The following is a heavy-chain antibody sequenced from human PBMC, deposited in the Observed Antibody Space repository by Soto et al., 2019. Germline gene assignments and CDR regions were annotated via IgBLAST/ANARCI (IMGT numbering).Heavy chain of an antibody. CDR1: GGSISSYY. D-gene: IGHD4-17*01. J-gene: IGHJ3*02. CDR3: ARVATGYAFDI. V-gene: IGHV4-59*01. Sequence: SDPLSLTFTVSGGSISSYYWSWIRQPPGKGLEWIGYIYYSGSTNYNPSLKSRVTISVDTSKNQFSLKLSSVTAADTAVYYCARVATGYAFDIWGQGTMVTVSS. CDR2: IYYSGST.